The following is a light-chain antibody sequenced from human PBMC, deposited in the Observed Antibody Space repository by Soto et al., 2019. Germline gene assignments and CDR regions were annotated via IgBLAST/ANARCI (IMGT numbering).Light chain of an antibody. V-gene: IGLV2-14*03. CDR3: SSYATSIGV. J-gene: IGLJ3*02. Sequence: QLVLTQPASVSGSPGQSITISCTGSSSDIGGYNYVSWYQQYPGKAPKLLIYEVSNRPSGVSNRFSGSKSGNTASLTISGLQAEDEADYYCSSYATSIGVFGGGTKLTVL. CDR1: SSDIGGYNY. CDR2: EVS.